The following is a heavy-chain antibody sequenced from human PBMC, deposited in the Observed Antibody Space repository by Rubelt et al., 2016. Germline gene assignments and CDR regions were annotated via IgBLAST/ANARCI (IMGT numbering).Heavy chain of an antibody. CDR2: INDSGST. CDR3: ARGRYYGDFRPLGY. Sequence: QVQLQQWGAGLLKPSETLSLTCAVYGGSFSGYYWSWIRQSPGKGLEWIGEINDSGSTNYNPSLKRRVTITVDTSKNQFYMKMSSVTAADTAVYYCARGRYYGDFRPLGYWGQGTLVTVSS. J-gene: IGHJ4*02. V-gene: IGHV4-34*02. D-gene: IGHD4-17*01. CDR1: GGSFSGYY.